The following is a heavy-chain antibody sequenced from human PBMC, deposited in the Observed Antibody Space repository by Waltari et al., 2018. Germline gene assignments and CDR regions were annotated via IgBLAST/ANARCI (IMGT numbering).Heavy chain of an antibody. Sequence: QVQLQQWGAGLLKPSETLSLTCAVYGGSFSGYYWRWIRQPPGKGLEWIGEINHSGSTNYNPSLKSRVTISVDTSKNQFSLKLSSVTAADTAVYYCASSYYDFWSGYYGPDYWGQGTLVTVSS. V-gene: IGHV4-34*01. D-gene: IGHD3-3*01. J-gene: IGHJ4*02. CDR2: INHSGST. CDR3: ASSYYDFWSGYYGPDY. CDR1: GGSFSGYY.